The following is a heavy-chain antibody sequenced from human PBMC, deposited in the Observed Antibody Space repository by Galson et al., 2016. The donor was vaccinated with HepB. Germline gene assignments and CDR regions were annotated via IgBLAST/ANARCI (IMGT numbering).Heavy chain of an antibody. J-gene: IGHJ5*02. D-gene: IGHD6-19*01. CDR3: ARGTGYSCGWYPTRLDP. V-gene: IGHV3-30*03. Sequence: SLRLSCAGSGFTFTNYGMHWVRQAPGKGLEWVAVISFAESKEFYAASVKGSFSISRDSSANTVYLQMNRLRSGDTAVYFCARGTGYSCGWYPTRLDPWGQGTLVTVSS. CDR2: ISFAESKE. CDR1: GFTFTNYG.